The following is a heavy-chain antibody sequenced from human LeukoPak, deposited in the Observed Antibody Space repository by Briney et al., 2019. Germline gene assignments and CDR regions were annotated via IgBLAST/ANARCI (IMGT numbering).Heavy chain of an antibody. CDR1: GGSISNYY. CDR2: IYYSGST. J-gene: IGHJ4*02. Sequence: SETLSLTCTVSGGSISNYYWSWIRQPPGKGLEWVGYIYYSGSTYYNPSLKSRVTISVDTSKNQFSLKLSSVTAADTAVYYCARAGYYDSSVAYWGQGTLVTVSS. CDR3: ARAGYYDSSVAY. D-gene: IGHD3-22*01. V-gene: IGHV4-59*08.